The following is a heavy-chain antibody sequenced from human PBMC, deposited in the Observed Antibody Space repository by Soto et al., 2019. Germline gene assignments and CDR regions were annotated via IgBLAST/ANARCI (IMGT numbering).Heavy chain of an antibody. V-gene: IGHV1-69*13. Sequence: SVKVSCKASGGTFSSYAISWVLQAPGQGLDLMGGIIPIFGTANYAQKFQGRVTITADESTSTAYMELSSLRSGDTAVYYCATHRALYCSSTSCYEDGMDVWGQGTTVTVSS. J-gene: IGHJ6*02. CDR2: IIPIFGTA. CDR3: ATHRALYCSSTSCYEDGMDV. D-gene: IGHD2-2*01. CDR1: GGTFSSYA.